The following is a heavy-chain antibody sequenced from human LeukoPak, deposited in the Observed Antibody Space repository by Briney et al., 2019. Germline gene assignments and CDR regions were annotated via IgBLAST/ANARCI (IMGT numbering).Heavy chain of an antibody. CDR1: GYTLTGYY. V-gene: IGHV1-2*06. Sequence: ASVKVSCKASGYTLTGYYMHWVRQAPGQGLEWMGRINPNSGEINYAQKFQGRVTMTRDTSISTAHMELSRLRSDDTAVYYCAREGGSSSSADYWGQGTLVTVAS. D-gene: IGHD6-6*01. J-gene: IGHJ4*02. CDR2: INPNSGEI. CDR3: AREGGSSSSADY.